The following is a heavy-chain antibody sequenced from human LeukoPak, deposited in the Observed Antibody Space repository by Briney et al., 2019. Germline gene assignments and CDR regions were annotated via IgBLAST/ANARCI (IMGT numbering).Heavy chain of an antibody. J-gene: IGHJ4*02. Sequence: PSETLSLTCTVSSDSINSHSYYWGWIRQPPGKGLEWIGSVYYDGTSYSNPSLKSRVAVFVDTSRDQFSLDLSFVTAADTALYYCVRHISTNTGYFDSCGQGTLVSVSS. V-gene: IGHV4-39*01. CDR3: VRHISTNTGYFDS. CDR2: VYYDGTS. CDR1: SDSINSHSYY. D-gene: IGHD5-24*01.